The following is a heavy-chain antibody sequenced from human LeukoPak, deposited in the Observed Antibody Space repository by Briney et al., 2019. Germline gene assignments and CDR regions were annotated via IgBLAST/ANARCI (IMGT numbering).Heavy chain of an antibody. J-gene: IGHJ4*02. V-gene: IGHV1-46*01. CDR3: ARYNGDLTGGFDY. CDR1: GYTFTNYY. CDR2: INPAGGNT. D-gene: IGHD4-17*01. Sequence: ASVKFSCKASGYTFTNYYIHWVRQAPGQGLEWMGIINPAGGNTGYAQKFQGRVTMTRDTSTSTVYMELSSLRSEDTAVYYCARYNGDLTGGFDYWGQGTLVTVSS.